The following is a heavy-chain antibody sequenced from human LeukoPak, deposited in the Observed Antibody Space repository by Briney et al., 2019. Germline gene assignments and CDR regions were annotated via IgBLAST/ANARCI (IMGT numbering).Heavy chain of an antibody. CDR1: GYSFTSYW. J-gene: IGHJ6*04. D-gene: IGHD3-16*01. CDR3: ARQTAVAGDYYYGMDV. CDR2: IYPGDSDT. V-gene: IGHV5-51*01. Sequence: GESLKISCKGSGYSFTSYWIGWVRQMPGKGLEWMGIIYPGDSDTRYSPSFQGQVTISADKSISTAYLQWSSLKASDTAMYYCARQTAVAGDYYYGMDVWGKGTTVTVSS.